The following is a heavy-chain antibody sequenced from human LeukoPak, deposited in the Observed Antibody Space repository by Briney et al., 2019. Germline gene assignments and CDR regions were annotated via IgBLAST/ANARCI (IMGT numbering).Heavy chain of an antibody. CDR3: ARDREVVAFDI. D-gene: IGHD2-15*01. CDR1: GITFSSFW. J-gene: IGHJ3*02. CDR2: ISGSTTYT. V-gene: IGHV3-11*05. Sequence: SGGSLRLSCAASGITFSSFWMSWIRQPPGKGLEWVSYISGSTTYTNYADSVRGRFTISRDNSKNSLYLQMNSLRAEDTAVYYCARDREVVAFDIWGQGTMVTVSS.